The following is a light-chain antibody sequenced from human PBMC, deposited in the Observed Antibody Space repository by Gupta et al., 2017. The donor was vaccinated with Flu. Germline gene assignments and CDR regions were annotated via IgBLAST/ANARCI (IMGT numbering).Light chain of an antibody. J-gene: IGKJ2*03. V-gene: IGKV2-28*01. CDR3: VQSLQTPYS. CDR2: LVS. Sequence: DIVMTQSPLSLSVTPGEPASISCRSSQSLLHGKGHNYVVWYLQNPGQSPQFLIYLVSKRAAGVPDRFSGRGSGTXFTLIIXRVEAEDVGTYYCVQSLQTPYSFGXGTKLDVK. CDR1: QSLLHGKGHNY.